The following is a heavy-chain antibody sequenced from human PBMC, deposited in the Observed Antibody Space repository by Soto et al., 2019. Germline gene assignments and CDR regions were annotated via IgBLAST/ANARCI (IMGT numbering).Heavy chain of an antibody. Sequence: QVQLVQSGAEVKKPGASVKVSCKASGYTFTGYYMHWVRQAPGQGLEWMGRIIPILGIANYAQKFQGRVTITADKSTSTAYMELSSLRSEDTAVYYCARDTRLDIVVVPAADPFDYWGQGTLVTVSS. CDR2: IIPILGIA. CDR3: ARDTRLDIVVVPAADPFDY. CDR1: GYTFTGYY. J-gene: IGHJ4*02. D-gene: IGHD2-2*03. V-gene: IGHV1-69*09.